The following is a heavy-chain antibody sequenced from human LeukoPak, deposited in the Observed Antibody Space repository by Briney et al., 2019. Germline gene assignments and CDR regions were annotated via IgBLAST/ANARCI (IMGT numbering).Heavy chain of an antibody. Sequence: GGSLRLSCVASGFTFSDYYMSWIRQAPGKGLEWVSYISCSGSTIYYADSVKGGFTLSMDNAKNLLYLQMNRLRAEDTAVYYCARVRGSYYLDYWGQGTLVTVSS. CDR3: ARVRGSYYLDY. V-gene: IGHV3-11*01. CDR2: ISCSGSTI. D-gene: IGHD1-26*01. J-gene: IGHJ4*02. CDR1: GFTFSDYY.